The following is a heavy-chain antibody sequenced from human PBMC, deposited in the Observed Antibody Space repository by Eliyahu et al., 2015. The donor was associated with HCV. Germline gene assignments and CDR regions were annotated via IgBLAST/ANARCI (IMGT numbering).Heavy chain of an antibody. CDR1: GYTFTSYD. CDR2: MNPNSGNT. V-gene: IGHV1-8*01. J-gene: IGHJ4*02. D-gene: IGHD2-21*01. CDR3: ARNIPYCGGDCYNRTFDY. Sequence: QVQLVQSGAEVKKPGASVKVSCKASGYTFTSYDINWVRQATGQGLEWMGWMNPNSGNTGYAQKFQGRVTMTRNTSISTAYMELSSLRSEDTAVYYCARNIPYCGGDCYNRTFDYWGQGTLVTVSS.